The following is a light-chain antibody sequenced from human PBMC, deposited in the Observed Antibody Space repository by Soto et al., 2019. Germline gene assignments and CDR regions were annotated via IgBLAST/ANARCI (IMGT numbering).Light chain of an antibody. J-gene: IGLJ1*01. CDR2: GNN. V-gene: IGLV1-40*01. CDR3: SSFAGTYNPYV. CDR1: SSNIGAGYD. Sequence: QSVLTQPPSVSGAPGQRVTISCTGSSSNIGAGYDVHWYQQLPGTAPKLLIYGNNNRPSGVPDRFSGSKSGTSASLAVTGLQAEDEADYYCSSFAGTYNPYVFGTGTKVTVL.